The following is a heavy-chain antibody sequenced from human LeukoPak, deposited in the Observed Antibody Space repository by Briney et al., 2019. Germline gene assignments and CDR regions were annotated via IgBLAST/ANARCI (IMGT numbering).Heavy chain of an antibody. D-gene: IGHD6-13*01. CDR3: ARRVRAAAGTFVY. J-gene: IGHJ4*02. Sequence: ASVTVSCKASGYTFTSYDINWVRQATGQGLEWMGWMNPNSGNTGYAQKFQGRVIMTRNTSIRTAYMELSSLRSEDTAVYYCARRVRAAAGTFVYWGQGTLVTVSS. CDR2: MNPNSGNT. V-gene: IGHV1-8*01. CDR1: GYTFTSYD.